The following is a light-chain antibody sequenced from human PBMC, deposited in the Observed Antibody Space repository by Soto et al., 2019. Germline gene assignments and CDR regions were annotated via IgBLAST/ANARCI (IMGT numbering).Light chain of an antibody. Sequence: QSALTQPASVSGSPGQSITISCTGTTSDIGAYNHVSWYQQHPGKAPKLMIYDGSNRPSGVSNRFSGSKSGNTASLTISGLQAEDEADYYCCSYTGSSPYVVFGGGTKLTVL. CDR3: CSYTGSSPYVV. CDR1: TSDIGAYNH. CDR2: DGS. V-gene: IGLV2-14*03. J-gene: IGLJ2*01.